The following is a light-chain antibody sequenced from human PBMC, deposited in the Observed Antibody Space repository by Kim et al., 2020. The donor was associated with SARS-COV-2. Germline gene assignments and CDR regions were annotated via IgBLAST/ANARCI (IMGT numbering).Light chain of an antibody. J-gene: IGKJ1*01. CDR2: EAS. Sequence: DIQMTQSPSSLSASVGDRVTITCRSSQDISKYLVWFQQKPGKAPKSLIYEASTLQSGVPSKFSGSGSGTDFTLTISSLQPEDFATYYCQQYNHYPPTFGQGTKVDIK. V-gene: IGKV1-16*02. CDR3: QQYNHYPPT. CDR1: QDISKY.